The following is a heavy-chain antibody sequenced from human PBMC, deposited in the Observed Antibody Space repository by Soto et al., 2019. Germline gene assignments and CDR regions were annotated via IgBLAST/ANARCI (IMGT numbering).Heavy chain of an antibody. CDR2: VSANSNYA. CDR1: GFTFSNYA. Sequence: EVKILESGGGLVQPGGSLRLSCAASGFTFSNYAMTWVRQAPGRGLEWGAAVSANSNYAYYADSVQARFTISRDNSKNTLSLQMHSLRAEDTAVYYFAIVLSQYIWGSYLRYYAYWGQGTLVTVSS. CDR3: AIVLSQYIWGSYLRYYAY. V-gene: IGHV3-23*01. D-gene: IGHD3-16*02. J-gene: IGHJ4*02.